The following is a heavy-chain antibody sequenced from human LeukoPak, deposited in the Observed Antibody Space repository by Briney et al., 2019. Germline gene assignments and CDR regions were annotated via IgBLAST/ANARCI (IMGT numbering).Heavy chain of an antibody. D-gene: IGHD6-6*01. V-gene: IGHV4-59*08. CDR3: ARHEYSNTWLDY. Sequence: SETLSLTCTVSGGSISSYYWSWIRQPPGKGLEWIGYIYYSGSTNYNPSLKSRVTISVDTSKNQFSLKLSSVTAADTAVYYCARHEYSNTWLDYWGQGNLVTVSS. J-gene: IGHJ4*02. CDR1: GGSISSYY. CDR2: IYYSGST.